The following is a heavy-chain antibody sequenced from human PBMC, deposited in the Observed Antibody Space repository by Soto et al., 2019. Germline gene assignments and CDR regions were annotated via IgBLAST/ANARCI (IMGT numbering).Heavy chain of an antibody. CDR1: GYTFTSYY. Sequence: ASVKVSCKASGYTFTSYYMHWVRQAPGQGLEWMGIINPSGGSTSYAQKFQGRVTMTRDTSTSTVYMELSSLGSEDTAVYYCARSTTVRSYYYYGMDVWGQGTTVTVSS. CDR2: INPSGGST. J-gene: IGHJ6*02. V-gene: IGHV1-46*01. D-gene: IGHD4-4*01. CDR3: ARSTTVRSYYYYGMDV.